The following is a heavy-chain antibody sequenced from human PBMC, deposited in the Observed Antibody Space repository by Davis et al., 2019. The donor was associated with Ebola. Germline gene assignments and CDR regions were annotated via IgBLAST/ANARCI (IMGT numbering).Heavy chain of an antibody. CDR1: GFTFSGSA. CDR2: IRRKANSYAT. J-gene: IGHJ4*02. V-gene: IGHV3-73*01. CDR3: TYLTTVTTDY. D-gene: IGHD4-17*01. Sequence: GESLKISCAASGFTFSGSAMHWVRQASGKGLEWVGRIRRKANSYATAYAASVKGRFTISRDDSKNTAYLQMNSLKTEDTAVYYCTYLTTVTTDYWGQGTLVTVSS.